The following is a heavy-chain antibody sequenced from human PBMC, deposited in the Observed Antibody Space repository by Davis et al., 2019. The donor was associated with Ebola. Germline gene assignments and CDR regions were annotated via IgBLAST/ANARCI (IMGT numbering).Heavy chain of an antibody. CDR1: GYTFIAYY. V-gene: IGHV1-2*02. D-gene: IGHD4-23*01. CDR3: ARLLQMTSVVTPDY. Sequence: ASVKVSCKASGYTFIAYYVHWVRQAPGQGLEWMGWISPNSGATNYAQKFQDRVTMTRDTSISTAYMGLSRLRYEDTAVYYCARLLQMTSVVTPDYWGQGTLVTVSS. CDR2: ISPNSGAT. J-gene: IGHJ4*02.